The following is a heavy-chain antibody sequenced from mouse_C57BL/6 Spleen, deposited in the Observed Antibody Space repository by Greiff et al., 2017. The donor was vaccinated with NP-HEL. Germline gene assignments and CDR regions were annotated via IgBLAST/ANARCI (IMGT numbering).Heavy chain of an antibody. CDR3: ARSVTGPYYFDY. J-gene: IGHJ2*01. Sequence: EVKLEESGVGLVKPGGSLKLSCAASGFTFSDNGMHWVRQAPEEGLEWVAYISSGNSTIYYADTVKGRFTISRDKAKNTLFLQMTSLRSEDTAMYYCARSVTGPYYFDYWGQGTTLTVSS. V-gene: IGHV5-17*01. D-gene: IGHD4-1*01. CDR1: GFTFSDNG. CDR2: ISSGNSTI.